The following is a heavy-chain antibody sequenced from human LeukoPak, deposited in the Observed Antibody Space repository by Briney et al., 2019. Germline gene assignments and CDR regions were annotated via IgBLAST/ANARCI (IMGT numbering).Heavy chain of an antibody. CDR2: ISGSGDST. V-gene: IGHV3-23*01. D-gene: IGHD2-8*02. J-gene: IGHJ4*02. Sequence: GGSLRLSCAASGFTFSSYAMSWVRQAPGKGLEWVSRISGSGDSTYYADSVKGRFPISRDNSKNTLYLQMNSLRAEDTAVYYCARDKYCTGRDCYGGSKFDYWGQGTLVTVSS. CDR1: GFTFSSYA. CDR3: ARDKYCTGRDCYGGSKFDY.